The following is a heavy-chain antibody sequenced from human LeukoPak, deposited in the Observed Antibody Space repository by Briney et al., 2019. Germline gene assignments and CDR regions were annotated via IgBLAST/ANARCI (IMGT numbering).Heavy chain of an antibody. CDR3: AKDLEYSSSWPDVFDI. CDR1: GFTFDDYA. J-gene: IGHJ3*02. V-gene: IGHV3-9*01. D-gene: IGHD6-13*01. CDR2: ISWNSGSI. Sequence: GRSLRLSCAASGFTFDDYAMHSVRHTPGKGLEWVSGISWNSGSIAYADSVKGRFTVSRDNAKNSLYLQMNSLRVEDTALYYCAKDLEYSSSWPDVFDIWGQGTMVTVSS.